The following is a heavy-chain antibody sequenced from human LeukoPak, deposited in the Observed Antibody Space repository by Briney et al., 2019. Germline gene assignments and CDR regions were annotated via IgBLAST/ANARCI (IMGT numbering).Heavy chain of an antibody. V-gene: IGHV3-21*01. CDR2: ISSSSSYI. J-gene: IGHJ4*02. Sequence: GGSLRLSCAASGFTFSSYSMNWVRQAPGKGLEWVSSISSSSSYIYYADSVKGRFTISRDNAKNSLYLQMNSLRAEDTAVYYCARDATWIQLWLNDYWGQGTLVTVSS. D-gene: IGHD5-18*01. CDR1: GFTFSSYS. CDR3: ARDATWIQLWLNDY.